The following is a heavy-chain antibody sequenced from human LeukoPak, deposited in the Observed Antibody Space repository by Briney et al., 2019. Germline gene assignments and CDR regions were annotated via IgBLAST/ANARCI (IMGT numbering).Heavy chain of an antibody. CDR1: GFTFSSYS. D-gene: IGHD2/OR15-2a*01. CDR3: ARLDFRSFDY. CDR2: ISSSSSYI. J-gene: IGHJ4*02. V-gene: IGHV3-21*01. Sequence: GGSLRLSCAASGFTFSSYSMNWVRQAPGKGLEWVSAISSSSSYIYYADSVKGRFTISRDNAKNSLYLQMNSLRAEDTAEYYCARLDFRSFDYWGQGTLVTVTS.